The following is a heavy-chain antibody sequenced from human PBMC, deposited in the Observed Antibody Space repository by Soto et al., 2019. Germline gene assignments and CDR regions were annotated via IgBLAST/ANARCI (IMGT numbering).Heavy chain of an antibody. Sequence: EVQLLESGGGFIHPGGSLRLSCAASGFSFSSFAMNWVRQAPGKGLEWVSIISGSAESTFYADSVKGRFTISRDNSKSTLYLQINSLRAEDTAVYYCAKTRGDMIYAISGYGMAVWGQGTTVTVSS. CDR2: ISGSAEST. CDR3: AKTRGDMIYAISGYGMAV. V-gene: IGHV3-23*01. D-gene: IGHD2-8*01. J-gene: IGHJ6*02. CDR1: GFSFSSFA.